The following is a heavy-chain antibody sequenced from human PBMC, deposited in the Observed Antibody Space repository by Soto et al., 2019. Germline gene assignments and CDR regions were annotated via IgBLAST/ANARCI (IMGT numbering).Heavy chain of an antibody. V-gene: IGHV4-39*01. CDR2: IFYSGST. J-gene: IGHJ5*02. Sequence: QLQLQESGPGLVKPSETLSLTCNVSGGSISSSRSYWAWIRPPPGKGLEWIANIFYSGSTYYNPSLKSRVTVSVDTSKNQFSLKMSSVTAADTAVYYCARQAAAAGTKLWFDPWGQGTLVTVSS. CDR1: GGSISSSRSY. D-gene: IGHD6-13*01. CDR3: ARQAAAAGTKLWFDP.